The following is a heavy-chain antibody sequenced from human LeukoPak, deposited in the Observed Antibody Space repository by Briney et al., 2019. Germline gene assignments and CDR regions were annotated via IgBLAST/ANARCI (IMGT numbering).Heavy chain of an antibody. J-gene: IGHJ6*03. CDR3: ARHYYDSSGSYYYYYMDV. V-gene: IGHV4-4*09. CDR1: GGSISSYY. Sequence: SETLSLTCTVSGGSISSYYWSWIRQPPGKELEWIGYIYTSGSTNYNPSLKSRVTISVDTSKNQFSLKLSSVTAADTAVYYCARHYYDSSGSYYYYYMDVWGKGTTVTVSS. CDR2: IYTSGST. D-gene: IGHD3-22*01.